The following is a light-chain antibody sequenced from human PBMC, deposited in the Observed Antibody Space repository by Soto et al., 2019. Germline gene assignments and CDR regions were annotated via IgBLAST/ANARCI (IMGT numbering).Light chain of an antibody. J-gene: IGKJ1*01. V-gene: IGKV3-20*01. Sequence: EIVLTQSPGTLSLSPGERATLSCRASQSVSSTYLAWYQQKPGQAPRLLIYGASIRATGIPDRFSGGGSGTDFTLTISRLEPEDFAVYYCQQYGGSGAFGQGTKVEIK. CDR2: GAS. CDR1: QSVSSTY. CDR3: QQYGGSGA.